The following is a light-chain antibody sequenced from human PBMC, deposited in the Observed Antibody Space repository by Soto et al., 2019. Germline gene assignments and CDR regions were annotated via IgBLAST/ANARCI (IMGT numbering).Light chain of an antibody. Sequence: EIVMTQSPATLSVSPGERATLSCRASQSVNTNLAWYQQKPGQAPRLLIYGASARATGIPARFSGSGSGTEFTLTISTLQSEDFAVYYCQHYINFPLTFGGGTKVEIK. CDR2: GAS. V-gene: IGKV3-15*01. J-gene: IGKJ4*01. CDR3: QHYINFPLT. CDR1: QSVNTN.